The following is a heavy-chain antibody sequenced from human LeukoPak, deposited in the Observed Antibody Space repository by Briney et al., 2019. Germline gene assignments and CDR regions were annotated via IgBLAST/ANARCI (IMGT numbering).Heavy chain of an antibody. CDR3: ARELVVGVAEYFQH. D-gene: IGHD2-15*01. CDR1: RFTFSSYW. Sequence: GGSLRLSCAASRFTFSSYWMSWVRQTPGKGLEWVANVNKDGSEKYYLDSVRGRFTISRDNAKNSLYLQMNSLRAEDTAVYYCARELVVGVAEYFQHWGQGTLVTVSS. CDR2: VNKDGSEK. V-gene: IGHV3-7*01. J-gene: IGHJ1*01.